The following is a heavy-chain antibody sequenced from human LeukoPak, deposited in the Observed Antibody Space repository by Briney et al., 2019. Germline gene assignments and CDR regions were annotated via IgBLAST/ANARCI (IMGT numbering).Heavy chain of an antibody. CDR2: INHSGST. CDR3: ARGRYYYDSSGYYY. J-gene: IGHJ4*02. D-gene: IGHD3-22*01. CDR1: GGSFSGYY. V-gene: IGHV4-34*01. Sequence: SETLSLTCAAYGGSFSGYYWSWIRQPPGKGLEWIGKINHSGSTNYNPSLKSRVTISADTSKNQLSLKLSSVTAADTAVYYCARGRYYYDSSGYYYWGQGTLVTVSS.